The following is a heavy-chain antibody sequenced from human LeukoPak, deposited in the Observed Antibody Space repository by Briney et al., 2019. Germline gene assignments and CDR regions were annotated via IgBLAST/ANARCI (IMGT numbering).Heavy chain of an antibody. V-gene: IGHV3-23*01. CDR2: ISGSGGGT. J-gene: IGHJ4*02. Sequence: PGGSLRLSFAASGFTFSGYAMSWVRQPPGKGLEWVSAISGSGGGTYYADSVKGRFTISRDNSKNTLYLQMNSLRAEDTAVYYCARSGYNRFDYWGQGTLVTVSS. CDR3: ARSGYNRFDY. CDR1: GFTFSGYA. D-gene: IGHD5-24*01.